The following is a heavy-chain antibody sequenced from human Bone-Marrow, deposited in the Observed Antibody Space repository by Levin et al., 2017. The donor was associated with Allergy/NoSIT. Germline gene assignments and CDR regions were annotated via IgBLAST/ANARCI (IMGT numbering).Heavy chain of an antibody. Sequence: GESLKISCKAFGYTFSGHYIHWVRQAPGQGLEWVGRISPKSGGTNYAQKFQGRVTMTRDTSISTAYMELSRLTSDDTAVYYCARAVSGYSNWGQGTLVTVSS. CDR3: ARAVSGYSN. CDR2: ISPKSGGT. D-gene: IGHD3-3*01. V-gene: IGHV1-2*06. J-gene: IGHJ4*02. CDR1: GYTFSGHY.